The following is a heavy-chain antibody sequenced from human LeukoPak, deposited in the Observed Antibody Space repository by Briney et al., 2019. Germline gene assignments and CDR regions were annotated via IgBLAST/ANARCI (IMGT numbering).Heavy chain of an antibody. D-gene: IGHD3-9*01. Sequence: SETLSLTCNVSGGSISSGTYYWSWIRQPAGKGLEWIGRIYSSGSTDYNPSLKSRVTISVDTSKNQFSLKLSSVTAADTAVYYCARRGDILTGYSLGYWGQGTLVTVSS. V-gene: IGHV4-61*02. CDR2: IYSSGST. CDR1: GGSISSGTYY. J-gene: IGHJ4*02. CDR3: ARRGDILTGYSLGY.